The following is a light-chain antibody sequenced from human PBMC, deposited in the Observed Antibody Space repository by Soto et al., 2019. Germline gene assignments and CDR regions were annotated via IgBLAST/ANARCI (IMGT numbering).Light chain of an antibody. CDR2: GAS. CDR3: QQYHSSPPTFT. J-gene: IGKJ2*01. V-gene: IGKV3-20*01. CDR1: QSVISSY. Sequence: EIVLTQSPGTLSLSPGERASLSCRASQSVISSYLAWYQQKPGQAPRLLIYGASNRATGIPDRFSGSGSGTDFTLTISRLEPEDFAMYFRQQYHSSPPTFTFGQGTKLEI.